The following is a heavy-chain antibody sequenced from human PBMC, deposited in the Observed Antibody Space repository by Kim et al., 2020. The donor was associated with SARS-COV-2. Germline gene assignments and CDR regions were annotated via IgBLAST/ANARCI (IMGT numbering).Heavy chain of an antibody. D-gene: IGHD1-26*01. CDR2: ST. J-gene: IGHJ4*02. Sequence: STSYADSVKGRFPISRDNSKTTLYLQMNSLRAEDTAVYYCARLEVGALDYWGQGTLVTVSS. CDR3: ARLEVGALDY. V-gene: IGHV3-53*01.